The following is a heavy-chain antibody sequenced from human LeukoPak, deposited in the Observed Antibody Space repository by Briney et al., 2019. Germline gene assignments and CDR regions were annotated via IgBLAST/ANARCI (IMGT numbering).Heavy chain of an antibody. V-gene: IGHV3-74*01. CDR1: GFTFSYYW. Sequence: GGALRLSCAASGFTFSYYWLDWVRQARGKGLVWVSRINTDGGCTSYGDSVKGRFTISRDNAKNTLDLQMNSLRAEDTAVYFCARATGATSSSGSYRFWGQGTLVTVSS. D-gene: IGHD6-6*01. CDR3: ARATGATSSSGSYRF. J-gene: IGHJ4*02. CDR2: INTDGGCT.